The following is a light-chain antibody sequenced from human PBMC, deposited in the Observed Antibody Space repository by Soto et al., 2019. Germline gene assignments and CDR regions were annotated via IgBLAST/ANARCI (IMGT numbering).Light chain of an antibody. CDR2: DAS. V-gene: IGKV1-5*01. J-gene: IGKJ2*01. CDR3: QQFSA. CDR1: QSVSRW. Sequence: DIQMTQSPSTLSASVGDRVTITCRASQSVSRWLAWYQQKPGKAPRLLIYDASKLESGVPSRFSGSGSGAEFTLTINGLQPDDFATYYCQQFSAFGHGTRLEIK.